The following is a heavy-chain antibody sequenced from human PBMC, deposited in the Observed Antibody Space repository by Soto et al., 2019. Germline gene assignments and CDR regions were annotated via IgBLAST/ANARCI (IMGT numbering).Heavy chain of an antibody. Sequence: QLQLQESGPGLVKPSETLSLTCTVSGGSISSSSHYWGWIRQPPGKGLEWIGNIYYRGSTHYNPYLKSRVTISVDTSQIQFSLKLSAVTAADKSVYYCASHPSGCRMDVWGQGTTVTVSS. V-gene: IGHV4-39*01. CDR3: ASHPSGCRMDV. CDR1: GGSISSSSHY. D-gene: IGHD3-22*01. J-gene: IGHJ6*02. CDR2: IYYRGST.